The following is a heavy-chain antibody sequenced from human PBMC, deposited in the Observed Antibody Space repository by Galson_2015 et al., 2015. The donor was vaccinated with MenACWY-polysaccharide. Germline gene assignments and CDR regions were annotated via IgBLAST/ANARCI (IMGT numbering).Heavy chain of an antibody. J-gene: IGHJ5*02. V-gene: IGHV4-31*11. CDR1: GASISSGSHY. D-gene: IGHD4-17*01. CDR2: IYYNGRS. CDR3: AGIPATETSYGWFDP. Sequence: TLSLTCAASGASISSGSHYWSWFRQYPGKNLEWIAYIYYNGRSNYNPSLRSRVSISMDMSKNQFSLNLGSVTAADTAVYFCAGIPATETSYGWFDPWGQGTLVTVSS.